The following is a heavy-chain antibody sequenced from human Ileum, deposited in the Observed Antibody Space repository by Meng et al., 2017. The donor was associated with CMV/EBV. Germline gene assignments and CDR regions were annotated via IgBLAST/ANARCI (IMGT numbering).Heavy chain of an antibody. J-gene: IGHJ4*02. V-gene: IGHV3-7*01. CDR1: GFTLSSYW. CDR3: ARVGAAAGERGNDY. CDR2: IKKDGSQK. D-gene: IGHD6-13*01. Sequence: GESLKISCTTSGFTLSSYWMSWVRQAPGKGLEWVANIKKDGSQKFYVDSVKGRFTISRDNAENALYLQMNSLRAEDTAVYYCARVGAAAGERGNDYWGQGTLVTVSS.